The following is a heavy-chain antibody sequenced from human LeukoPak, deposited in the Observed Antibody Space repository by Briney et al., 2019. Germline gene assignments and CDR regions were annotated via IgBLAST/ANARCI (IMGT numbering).Heavy chain of an antibody. V-gene: IGHV3-30-3*01. CDR2: ISYDANIGSNK. J-gene: IGHJ4*02. Sequence: PGGSLRLSCVGSGFTFSRYAMHWVRQAPGKGLEWVALISYDANIGSNKYYADSVKGRFTISRDNSKNTLYLQMNSLRAEDTAVYYCARDIAPIGIAAAGGEGDYWGQGTLVTVSS. CDR3: ARDIAPIGIAAAGGEGDY. D-gene: IGHD6-13*01. CDR1: GFTFSRYA.